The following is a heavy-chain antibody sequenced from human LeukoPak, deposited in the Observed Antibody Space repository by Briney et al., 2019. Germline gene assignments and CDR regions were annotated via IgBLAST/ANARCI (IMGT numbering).Heavy chain of an antibody. CDR2: IHCDGSNE. D-gene: IGHD3-3*01. J-gene: IGHJ4*02. CDR1: GFTFSIYG. CDR3: AKDQYYDFWSGTFDY. V-gene: IGHV3-30*02. Sequence: GGYLRLYCAAYGFTFSIYGMHWVRQAPGKGLEWVTFIHCDGSNEYYAEYVKGRFTISRDNSKNTLYLQMNSLRAEDTAVYYCAKDQYYDFWSGTFDYWGQGTLVTVSS.